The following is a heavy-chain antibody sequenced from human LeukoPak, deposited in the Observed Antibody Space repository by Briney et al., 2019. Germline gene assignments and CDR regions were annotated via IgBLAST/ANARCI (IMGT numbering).Heavy chain of an antibody. Sequence: SETLSLTRTLSDGSIGIHSWSWIRQPPGKGLEWIGTIHYGGSTSYNPSLKSRVTISVDRSKNRFSLKLTSVPAADTAVYYGASESRVRGILYFFDYWGRGTLVTVSS. D-gene: IGHD3-10*01. J-gene: IGHJ4*02. CDR1: DGSIGIHS. CDR2: IHYGGST. V-gene: IGHV4-59*11. CDR3: ASESRVRGILYFFDY.